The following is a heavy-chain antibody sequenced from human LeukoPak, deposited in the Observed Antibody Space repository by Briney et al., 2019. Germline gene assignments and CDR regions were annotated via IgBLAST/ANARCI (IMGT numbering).Heavy chain of an antibody. CDR1: GFTFSSFA. D-gene: IGHD5-18*01. Sequence: GGSLRLSCAASGFTFSSFAMNWVRQAPGKGLEWVSGISGSGGSTYYADSVKGRFTISRDNSKNTLYLQMNSLRAEDTAVYYCAKVGYSYGRNFDYWGQGTLVTVSS. J-gene: IGHJ4*02. CDR2: ISGSGGST. V-gene: IGHV3-23*01. CDR3: AKVGYSYGRNFDY.